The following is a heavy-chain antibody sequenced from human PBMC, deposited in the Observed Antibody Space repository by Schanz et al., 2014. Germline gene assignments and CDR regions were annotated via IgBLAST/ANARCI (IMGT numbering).Heavy chain of an antibody. V-gene: IGHV1-18*01. D-gene: IGHD3-10*01. Sequence: QVQLVQSGSEVKKPGDSVKVSCETSGYSFTKYGINWVRQAPGQGLEWMGWISPYNGHTEYGKKFQGRFTMTTDTATSTAYMELRSLISDDTAVYYCARDRVSVVRGPLGVDWGQGTQVIVSS. CDR1: GYSFTKYG. J-gene: IGHJ4*02. CDR2: ISPYNGHT. CDR3: ARDRVSVVRGPLGVD.